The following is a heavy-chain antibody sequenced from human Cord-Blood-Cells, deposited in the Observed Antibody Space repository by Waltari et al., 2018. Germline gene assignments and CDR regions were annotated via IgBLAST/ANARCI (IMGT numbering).Heavy chain of an antibody. Sequence: QLQLQESGPGLVKPSETLSLTCTVSGGSISSSSYYWGWIRQPPGKGLEWIGSIYYSGRTYDNPSLKSRVTISVDTSKNQFSLKLSSVTAADTAVYYCARRVRDGHYNWFDPWGQGTLVTVSS. CDR3: ARRVRDGHYNWFDP. CDR2: IYYSGRT. CDR1: GGSISSSSYY. J-gene: IGHJ5*02. V-gene: IGHV4-39*01.